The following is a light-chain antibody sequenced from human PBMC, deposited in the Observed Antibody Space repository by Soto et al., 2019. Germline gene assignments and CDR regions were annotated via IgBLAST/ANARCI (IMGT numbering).Light chain of an antibody. Sequence: DIQLTQSPSFLSASVGDRVTITCRASQGISSYLAWCQQKPGKAPKLLIYAASALQSGVPSRFSGSGSGTEYTLTINSLQPEDFATYYCQQVNTYPITFGQGTRLEIK. CDR3: QQVNTYPIT. J-gene: IGKJ5*01. CDR2: AAS. V-gene: IGKV1-9*01. CDR1: QGISSY.